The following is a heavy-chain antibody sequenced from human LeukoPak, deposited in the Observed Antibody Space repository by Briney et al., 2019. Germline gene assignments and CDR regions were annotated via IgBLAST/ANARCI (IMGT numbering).Heavy chain of an antibody. V-gene: IGHV4-30-4*01. CDR3: ARDYGDYGIDAFDI. CDR1: GGSISSGDYY. D-gene: IGHD4-17*01. J-gene: IGHJ3*02. CDR2: IYYSGST. Sequence: SETLSLTCTVSGGSISSGDYYWSWIRQPPGKGLEWIGYIYYSGSTYYNPSLKSRVTISVDTSKNQFPLKLSSVTAADTAVYYCARDYGDYGIDAFDIWGQGTMVTVSS.